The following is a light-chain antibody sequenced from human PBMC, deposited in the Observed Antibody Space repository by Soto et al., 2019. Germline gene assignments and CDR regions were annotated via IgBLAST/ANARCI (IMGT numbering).Light chain of an antibody. CDR1: GSDVGAYNL. J-gene: IGLJ1*01. Sequence: QSVLTQPASVSGSPGQSITISCAGTGSDVGAYNLVSWYQQHPGKAPKIIIYEINTRSSGVSNRFWGSKSGNTASLTISGLQAEDEAEYYCCSNAGNYSVFGTGTKVTVL. CDR3: CSNAGNYSV. CDR2: EIN. V-gene: IGLV2-23*02.